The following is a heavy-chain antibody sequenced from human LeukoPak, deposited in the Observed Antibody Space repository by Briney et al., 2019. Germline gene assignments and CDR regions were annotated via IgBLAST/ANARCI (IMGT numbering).Heavy chain of an antibody. CDR1: GGSISNYY. V-gene: IGHV4-4*09. J-gene: IGHJ3*02. CDR2: IYTSNT. CDR3: AKGGLWSGYWGASDI. Sequence: LETLSLTCTVSGGSISNYYWSWIRQPPGKGLEWIGYIYTSNTNYNPSLRSRVTILVDTSKNQFSLKLSSVTVADTAVYYCAKGGLWSGYWGASDIWGPGTMVTVSS. D-gene: IGHD3-3*01.